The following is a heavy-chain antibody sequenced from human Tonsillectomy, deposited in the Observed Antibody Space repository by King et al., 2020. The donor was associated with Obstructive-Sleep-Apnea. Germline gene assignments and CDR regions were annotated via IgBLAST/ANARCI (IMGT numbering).Heavy chain of an antibody. V-gene: IGHV4-39*07. CDR2: IYYSGST. Sequence: QMQLQESGPGLAKPSETLSLTCTVSGGSIISSSDYWGWIRQPPGKGLEWIGSIYYSGSTYYNPSLESRVTISVDTSKNQFSLKLGSVTAADTAVYYCARDSLAWLSSYYYYGMDVWGQGTTVTVSS. J-gene: IGHJ6*02. D-gene: IGHD3-9*01. CDR3: ARDSLAWLSSYYYYGMDV. CDR1: GGSIISSSDY.